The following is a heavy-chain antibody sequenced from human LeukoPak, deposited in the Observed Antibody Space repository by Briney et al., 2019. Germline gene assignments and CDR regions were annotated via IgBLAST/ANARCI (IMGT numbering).Heavy chain of an antibody. CDR2: INHSGST. CDR3: ARGVNHYYYYYYMDV. CDR1: GGSFSGYY. Sequence: SETLSLTCAVYGGSFSGYYWSWIRQPPGKGLEWLGEINHSGSTNYNPSLKSRVTISVDTSKNQFSLKLSSVTAADTAVYYCARGVNHYYYYYYMDVWGKGTTVTVSS. D-gene: IGHD1-14*01. J-gene: IGHJ6*03. V-gene: IGHV4-34*01.